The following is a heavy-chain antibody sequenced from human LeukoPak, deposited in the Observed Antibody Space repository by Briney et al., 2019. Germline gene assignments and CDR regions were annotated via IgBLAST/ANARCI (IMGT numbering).Heavy chain of an antibody. CDR2: ISYDGSNK. V-gene: IGHV3-30*04. CDR1: GFTFSSYA. D-gene: IGHD2-8*01. CDR3: ASLMAAEDY. Sequence: GGSLRLSCAASGFTFSSYAMHWVRQAPGKGLEWVAVISYDGSNKYYADSVKGRFTISRDNSKNTLYLQMNSLRAEDTAVYYRASLMAAEDYWGQGTLVTVSS. J-gene: IGHJ4*02.